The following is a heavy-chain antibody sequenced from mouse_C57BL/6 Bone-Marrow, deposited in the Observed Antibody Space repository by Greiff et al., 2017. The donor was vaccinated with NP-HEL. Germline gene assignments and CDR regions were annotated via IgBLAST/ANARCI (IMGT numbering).Heavy chain of an antibody. Sequence: VQRVESGPELVKPGASVKISCKASGYAFSSSWMNWVKQRPGKGLEWIGRIYPGDGDTNYNGKFKGKATLTADKSSSTAYMQLSSLTSEDSAVYFCAKPNYYGSSPYWYFDVWGTGTTVTVSS. D-gene: IGHD1-1*01. J-gene: IGHJ1*03. CDR2: IYPGDGDT. CDR1: GYAFSSSW. V-gene: IGHV1-82*01. CDR3: AKPNYYGSSPYWYFDV.